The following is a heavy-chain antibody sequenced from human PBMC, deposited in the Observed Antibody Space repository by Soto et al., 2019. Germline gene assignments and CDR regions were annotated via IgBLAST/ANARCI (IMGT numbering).Heavy chain of an antibody. J-gene: IGHJ6*02. Sequence: HPGGSLRLSCAASGFTFSNYYMSWIRQAPGKGLEWVSVITSNRSNKYYADSVKGRFTISRDNSKNTLYLQMNSLRAEDTAVYYCAGEFISGVLASIAYYYYGMDVWGQGTTVTVSS. CDR1: GFTFSNYY. CDR3: AGEFISGVLASIAYYYYGMDV. V-gene: IGHV3-30*03. D-gene: IGHD2-2*02. CDR2: ITSNRSNK.